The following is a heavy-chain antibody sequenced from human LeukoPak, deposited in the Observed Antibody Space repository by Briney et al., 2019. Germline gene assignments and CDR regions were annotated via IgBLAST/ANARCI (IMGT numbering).Heavy chain of an antibody. D-gene: IGHD1-1*01. CDR2: INPSGGST. CDR1: GYTFTSYY. V-gene: IGHV1-46*01. J-gene: IGHJ4*02. CDR3: ATVYKRNYFDY. Sequence: ASVKVSCKASGYTFTSYYMHWVRQAPGQGLEWMGIINPSGGSTSYAQKFQGRVTMTRDMSTSTVYMELSSLRSEDPAVYYCATVYKRNYFDYWGQGTLVTVSS.